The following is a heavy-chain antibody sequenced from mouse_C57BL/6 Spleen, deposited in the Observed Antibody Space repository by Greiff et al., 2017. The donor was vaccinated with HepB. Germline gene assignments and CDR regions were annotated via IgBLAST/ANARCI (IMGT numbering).Heavy chain of an antibody. J-gene: IGHJ3*01. CDR2: INPSSGYT. CDR3: ASEGNWFAY. CDR1: GYTFTSYT. Sequence: VQLQQSGAELARPGASVKMSCKASGYTFTSYTMHWVKQRPGQGLEWIGYINPSSGYTKYNQKFKDKATLTAYKSSSTAYMQLRSLTSEDSAVYYCASEGNWFAYWGQGTLVTVSA. V-gene: IGHV1-4*01. D-gene: IGHD2-1*01.